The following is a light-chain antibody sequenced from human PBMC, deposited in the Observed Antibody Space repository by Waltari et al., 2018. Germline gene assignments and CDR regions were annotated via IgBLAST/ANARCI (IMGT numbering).Light chain of an antibody. CDR1: QSGSRW. CDR2: GAS. CDR3: QKYGTLPAT. Sequence: EIVLPQSPGTLSSSPAERATLSCRFSQSGSRWLAWYQQKPGQPPSPRIYGASSRATGIPDRFSGSGAGRDFSLTISRLEPEDSAVYYCQKYGTLPATFGQGTKVEVK. V-gene: IGKV3-20*01. J-gene: IGKJ1*01.